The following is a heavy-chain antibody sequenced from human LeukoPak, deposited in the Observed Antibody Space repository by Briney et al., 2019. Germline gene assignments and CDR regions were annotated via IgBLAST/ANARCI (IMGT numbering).Heavy chain of an antibody. D-gene: IGHD6-25*01. CDR3: ARGGFYYYYYMDV. CDR1: GYSFTSHY. CDR2: INPSGSST. Sequence: ASVKVSCKASGYSFTSHYMHWVRQAPGQGLEWMGLINPSGSSTLYAQKFQGRVTMTRDMSTTTDYMELSSLRSDDTAVYYCARGGFYYYYYMDVWGKGTTVTISS. V-gene: IGHV1-46*01. J-gene: IGHJ6*03.